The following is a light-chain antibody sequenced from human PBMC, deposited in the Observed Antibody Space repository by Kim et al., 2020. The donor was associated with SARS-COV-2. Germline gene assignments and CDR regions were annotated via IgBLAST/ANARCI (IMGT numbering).Light chain of an antibody. V-gene: IGKV4-1*01. CDR3: QQYYSTPRT. Sequence: RATIDGKSSQSVLYSSNNNNYFAWYQQKPGQPPKLLIYWASTRESGVPDRFSGSGSGTDFTLTISSLQAEDVAVYYCQQYYSTPRTFGQGTKLEI. J-gene: IGKJ2*01. CDR1: QSVLYSSNNNNY. CDR2: WAS.